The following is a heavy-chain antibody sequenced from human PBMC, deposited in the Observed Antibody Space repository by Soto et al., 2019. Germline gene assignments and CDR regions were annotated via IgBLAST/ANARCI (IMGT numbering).Heavy chain of an antibody. Sequence: QVQLQESGPGLVKPSQTLSLTCTVSGGSISSGGYYWSWIRQHPGKGLEWIGYIYYSGSTYYNPSLKRRVTISVDTSKNQFSLKLSSVTAADTAVYYCARCKDGANDGGWFDPWGQGTLVTVSS. CDR3: ARCKDGANDGGWFDP. D-gene: IGHD1-1*01. J-gene: IGHJ5*02. V-gene: IGHV4-31*03. CDR1: GGSISSGGYY. CDR2: IYYSGST.